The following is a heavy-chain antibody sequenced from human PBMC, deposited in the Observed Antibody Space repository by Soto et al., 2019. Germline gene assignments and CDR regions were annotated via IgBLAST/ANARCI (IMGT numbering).Heavy chain of an antibody. CDR3: ARDHNGGNPAFRFDP. Sequence: ASVKVSCKASGYTFTSYYMHWVRQAPGQGLEWMGIINPSGGSTSYAQKFQGRVTMTRDTSTSTVYMELSSLRSEDTAVYYCARDHNGGNPAFRFDPWGQGTLVTVSS. V-gene: IGHV1-46*01. CDR1: GYTFTSYY. J-gene: IGHJ5*02. CDR2: INPSGGST. D-gene: IGHD2-15*01.